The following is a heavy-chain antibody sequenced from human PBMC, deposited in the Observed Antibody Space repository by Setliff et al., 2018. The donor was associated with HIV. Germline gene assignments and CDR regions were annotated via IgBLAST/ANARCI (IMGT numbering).Heavy chain of an antibody. D-gene: IGHD1-26*01. V-gene: IGHV3-7*03. CDR2: INKDGSQT. CDR1: GFTFSSYW. Sequence: LRLSCATSGFTFSSYWMSWVRQAPGKGLEWVADINKDGSQTYYVDSVKGRFTISRDTAKNSLFLQMNSLRAEDTAMYYCTRNIGSGTYWGSWYYMDVWGKGTTVTVSS. CDR3: TRNIGSGTYWGSWYYMDV. J-gene: IGHJ6*03.